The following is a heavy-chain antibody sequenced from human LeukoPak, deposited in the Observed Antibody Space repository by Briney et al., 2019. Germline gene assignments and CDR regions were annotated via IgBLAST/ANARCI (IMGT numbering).Heavy chain of an antibody. CDR2: LYLSGST. CDR3: AGGHYPLEY. Sequence: SETLSLTCSVSGGSINSGYWSWIRQPPGKGLEWIGLLYLSGSTNYNPSLKSRVTISVDTSRTQFSLKLSSMTAADTAVYYCAGGHYPLEYWCQGTLVTVSS. D-gene: IGHD1-26*01. CDR1: GGSINSGY. V-gene: IGHV4-59*01. J-gene: IGHJ4*02.